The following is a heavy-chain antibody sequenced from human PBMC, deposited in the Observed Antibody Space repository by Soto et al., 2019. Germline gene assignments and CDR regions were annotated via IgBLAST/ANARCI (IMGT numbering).Heavy chain of an antibody. CDR3: ARTYYYDSSGYFYFDY. D-gene: IGHD3-22*01. Sequence: SETLSLTCTVSGGSISSYYWSWIRQPPGKGLEWIGYIYYSGSTNYNPSLKSRVTISVDTSKNQFSLKLSSVTAADTAVYYCARTYYYDSSGYFYFDYWGQGTLVTVSS. J-gene: IGHJ4*02. CDR1: GGSISSYY. V-gene: IGHV4-59*01. CDR2: IYYSGST.